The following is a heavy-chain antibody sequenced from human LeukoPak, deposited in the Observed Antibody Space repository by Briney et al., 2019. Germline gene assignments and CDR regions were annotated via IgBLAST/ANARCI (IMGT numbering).Heavy chain of an antibody. Sequence: PGGSLRLSCAASGFTFSSYSMNWVRQAPGKGLEWVSYISSRSSTIYYADSVKGRFTISRDNAKNSLYLQINSLRAEDTAVYYCARARLRLGRTYGMDVWGQGTTVTVSS. CDR3: ARARLRLGRTYGMDV. D-gene: IGHD3-16*01. V-gene: IGHV3-48*04. J-gene: IGHJ6*02. CDR2: ISSRSSTI. CDR1: GFTFSSYS.